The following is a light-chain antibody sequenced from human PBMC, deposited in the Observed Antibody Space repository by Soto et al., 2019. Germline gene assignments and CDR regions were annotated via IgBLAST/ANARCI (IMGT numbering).Light chain of an antibody. J-gene: IGLJ2*01. CDR2: GNT. V-gene: IGLV1-40*01. CDR1: SSNIGDGYD. Sequence: QSILTQPPSLSGALGQRVAISCTGTSSNIGDGYDVHWYQQIAGTAPKLLIFGNTNRPSGVPDRFSGSKSGASASLDITGLQADDEADYYCQSYANNLGGKVVFGGGTKVTVL. CDR3: QSYANNLGGKVV.